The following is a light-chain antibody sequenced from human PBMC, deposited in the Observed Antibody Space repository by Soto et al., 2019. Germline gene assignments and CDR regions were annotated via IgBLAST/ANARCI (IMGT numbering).Light chain of an antibody. Sequence: QSVLTQPPSVSGAPGQRVTISCTGSSSNIGAGYDVHWYQQLPGTAPKLLMYGNSNRPSGVPDRFSGSKSGTSASLAITKLLAEDEDDYYCQSYDSSLSVVFGGGTKATVL. CDR1: SSNIGAGYD. V-gene: IGLV1-40*01. J-gene: IGLJ3*02. CDR2: GNS. CDR3: QSYDSSLSVV.